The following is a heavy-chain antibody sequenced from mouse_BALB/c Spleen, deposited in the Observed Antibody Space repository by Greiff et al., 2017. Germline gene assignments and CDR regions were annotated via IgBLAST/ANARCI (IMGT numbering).Heavy chain of an antibody. Sequence: EVQLQQSGAELVRPGALVKLSCKASGFNIKDYYMHWVKQRPEQGLEWIGWIDPENGNTIYDPKFQGKASITADTSSNTAYLQLSSLTSEDTAVYYCARFGDTYGSWGFAYWGQGTLVTVSA. CDR3: ARFGDTYGSWGFAY. D-gene: IGHD1-1*01. J-gene: IGHJ3*01. CDR2: IDPENGNT. V-gene: IGHV14-1*02. CDR1: GFNIKDYY.